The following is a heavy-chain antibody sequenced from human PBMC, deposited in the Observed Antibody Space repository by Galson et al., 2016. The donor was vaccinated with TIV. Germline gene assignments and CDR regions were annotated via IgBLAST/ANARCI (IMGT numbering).Heavy chain of an antibody. V-gene: IGHV1-46*01. Sequence: SVKVSCKASGYTFTNYYMHWVRQAPGQGLEWMGIINPSGGSTTYAQKFQGRVTMTRDMSTNTVHMELSSLRSEDTAVYYCARDGYRFGNYFDFWGQGTLVTVSS. CDR1: GYTFTNYY. D-gene: IGHD5-12*01. J-gene: IGHJ4*02. CDR3: ARDGYRFGNYFDF. CDR2: INPSGGST.